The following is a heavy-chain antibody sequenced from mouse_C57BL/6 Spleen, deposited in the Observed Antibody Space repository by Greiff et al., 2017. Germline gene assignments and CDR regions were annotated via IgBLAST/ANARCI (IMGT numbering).Heavy chain of an antibody. V-gene: IGHV14-3*01. Sequence: EVQLQESVAELVRPGASVKLSCTASGFNFKNTYMPWVKQRPEQGLEWIGRIDPANGNTKYAPKFQGKATITADTSSNTAYLQLSSLPSEDTAIYYCAGSEYYMGCWGQGASVTVSS. CDR3: AGSEYYMGC. D-gene: IGHD2-12*01. CDR1: GFNFKNTY. J-gene: IGHJ4*01. CDR2: IDPANGNT.